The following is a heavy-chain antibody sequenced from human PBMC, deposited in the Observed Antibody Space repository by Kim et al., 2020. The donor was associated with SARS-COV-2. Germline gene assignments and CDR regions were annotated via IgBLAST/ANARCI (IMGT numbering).Heavy chain of an antibody. J-gene: IGHJ3*02. CDR3: AKGGVSYYDSSGYYNDAFDI. Sequence: GGSLRLSCAASGFTFSSYGMHWVRQAPGKGLEWVAVISYDGSNKYYADSVKGRFTISRDNSKNTLYLQMNSLRAEDTAVYYCAKGGVSYYDSSGYYNDAFDIWGQGTMVTVSS. CDR1: GFTFSSYG. D-gene: IGHD3-22*01. V-gene: IGHV3-30*18. CDR2: ISYDGSNK.